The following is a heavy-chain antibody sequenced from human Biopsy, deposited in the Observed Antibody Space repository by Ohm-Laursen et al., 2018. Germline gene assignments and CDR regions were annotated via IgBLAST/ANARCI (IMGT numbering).Heavy chain of an antibody. V-gene: IGHV3-33*01. D-gene: IGHD5-24*01. CDR3: ARDVEGFYSYAMDV. CDR2: IWYDGSSE. CDR1: GFTFSVYA. J-gene: IGHJ6*02. Sequence: SLRLSCAASGFTFSVYAMHWVRQAPGKGLEWVAIIWYDGSSEYYADSVKGRFTISRDNAKSSLFLQMNSLRAEDTAVYYCARDVEGFYSYAMDVWGQGTTVTVPS.